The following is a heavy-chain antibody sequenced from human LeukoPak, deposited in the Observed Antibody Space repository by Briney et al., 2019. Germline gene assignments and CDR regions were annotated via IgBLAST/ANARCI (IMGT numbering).Heavy chain of an antibody. CDR3: AIGGSTWLY. V-gene: IGHV4-59*01. Sequence: SETLSLSCTVSGGSISSYYWSWIRQPPGKGLEWIGYIYYSGSTNYNPSLKSRVTITVDTTKNQFSYKLISGTAADTAVYYCAIGGSTWLYGGQGTLVTVSS. CDR1: GGSISSYY. CDR2: IYYSGST. D-gene: IGHD3-9*01. J-gene: IGHJ4*02.